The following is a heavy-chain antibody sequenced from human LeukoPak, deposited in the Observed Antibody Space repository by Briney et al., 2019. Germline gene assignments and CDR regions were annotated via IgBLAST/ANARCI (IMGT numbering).Heavy chain of an antibody. D-gene: IGHD3-16*01. CDR3: AIYYDYVWGSFSGYYFDY. CDR1: GYTFTGYY. Sequence: ASVKVSCKASGYTFTGYYMHWVRQAPGQGLEWMGWINPNSGGTNYAQKFQGRVTMTRDTSISTAYMELSRLRSDDTAVYYCAIYYDYVWGSFSGYYFDYWGQGTLVTVSS. J-gene: IGHJ4*02. CDR2: INPNSGGT. V-gene: IGHV1-2*02.